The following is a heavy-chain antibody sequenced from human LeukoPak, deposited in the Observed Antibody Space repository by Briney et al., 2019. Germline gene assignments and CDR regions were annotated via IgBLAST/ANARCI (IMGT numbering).Heavy chain of an antibody. Sequence: GGSIXSYXXXGIRQPXGKGXXGIGYIYYRGSTNYNRSLKRRVTISVETSKNQFSLKLSSATAADTAVYYCARIPRGLDAFDIWGQGTMVTVSS. V-gene: IGHV4-59*01. CDR1: GGSIXSYX. D-gene: IGHD1-26*01. J-gene: IGHJ3*02. CDR3: ARIPRGLDAFDI. CDR2: IYYRGST.